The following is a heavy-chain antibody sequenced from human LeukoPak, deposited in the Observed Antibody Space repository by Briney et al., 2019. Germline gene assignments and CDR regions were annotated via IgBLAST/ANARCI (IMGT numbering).Heavy chain of an antibody. J-gene: IGHJ4*02. D-gene: IGHD3-22*01. CDR3: ARGDRYYYDSSGYFLPGY. CDR2: MNPNSGNT. V-gene: IGHV1-8*01. Sequence: ASVKVSCKASGYTFTSYDINWVRQATGQGLEWMGWMNPNSGNTGYAQKFQGRVTMTRNTSISTAYMELSSLRSEDTAVYYCARGDRYYYDSSGYFLPGYWGQGTLVTVSS. CDR1: GYTFTSYD.